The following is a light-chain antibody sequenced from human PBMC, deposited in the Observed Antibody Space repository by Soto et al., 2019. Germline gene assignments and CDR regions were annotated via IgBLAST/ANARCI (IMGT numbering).Light chain of an antibody. CDR3: SSHAPSNTLWV. CDR1: SSDVGGYNF. Sequence: QSALTQPASVSGSPGQSITISCTGTSSDVGGYNFVSWYQQHPGKVPKLMIYEVSNRPSGVSNRFSGSKSGNTASLTISGLQAEDEADYFCSSHAPSNTLWVFGTGTKLTVL. CDR2: EVS. V-gene: IGLV2-14*01. J-gene: IGLJ1*01.